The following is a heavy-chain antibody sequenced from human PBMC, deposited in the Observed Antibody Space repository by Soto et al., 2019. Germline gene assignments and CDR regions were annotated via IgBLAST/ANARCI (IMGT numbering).Heavy chain of an antibody. CDR1: GGSISSGGYY. V-gene: IGHV4-31*03. CDR3: ARGEVLPAASLDY. D-gene: IGHD2-2*01. CDR2: IHYSGST. J-gene: IGHJ4*02. Sequence: SETLSLTCTVSGGSISSGGYYWSWIRQRPGKGLEWIGDIHYSGSTFYNPSLKSRVTISVDTSENQFSLKLSSMTAADTAVYYCARGEVLPAASLDYWGQGTLVTVSS.